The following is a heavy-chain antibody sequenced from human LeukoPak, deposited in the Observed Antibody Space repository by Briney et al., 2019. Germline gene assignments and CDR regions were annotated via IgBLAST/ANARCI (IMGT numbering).Heavy chain of an antibody. CDR2: IYPGDSDT. J-gene: IGHJ3*02. V-gene: IGHV5-51*01. D-gene: IGHD3-3*01. CDR3: ARSHKQYYDFWSGYPRI. Sequence: GEALKICCKCSGYSFTCDWIGWVRQMAGKRLEWVWIIYPGDSDTRYSPSFQGQVTISADKSISTAYLKWSSLNASETAMYYCARSHKQYYDFWSGYPRIWGQGTMVTVSS. CDR1: GYSFTCDW.